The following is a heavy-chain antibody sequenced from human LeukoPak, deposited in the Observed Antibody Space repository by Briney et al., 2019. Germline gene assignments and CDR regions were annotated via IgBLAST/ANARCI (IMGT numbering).Heavy chain of an antibody. CDR3: ARDRGRIGYSSSLADY. V-gene: IGHV1-18*01. CDR2: ISAYNGNT. Sequence: ASVKVSCKASGYTFTSYGISWVRQAPGQGLEWMGWISAYNGNTNYAQKLQGRVTMTTDTSTSTAYMELRSLRSDDTAVYYCARDRGRIGYSSSLADYWGQGTLVTVSS. J-gene: IGHJ4*02. CDR1: GYTFTSYG. D-gene: IGHD6-6*01.